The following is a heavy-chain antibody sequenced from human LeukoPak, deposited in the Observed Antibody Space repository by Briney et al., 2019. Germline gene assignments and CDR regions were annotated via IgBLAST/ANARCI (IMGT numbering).Heavy chain of an antibody. CDR2: INPNSSGT. Sequence: ASVKVSCKASGYTLTGNYMHWVRQAPGQGLEWMGWINPNSSGTLYAQKFQGRVTMTRDTSITTAYMELRRLRSDDTAVYYCSRQGTGDELDYWGQGTLVTVSS. CDR3: SRQGTGDELDY. V-gene: IGHV1-2*02. CDR1: GYTLTGNY. J-gene: IGHJ4*02. D-gene: IGHD7-27*01.